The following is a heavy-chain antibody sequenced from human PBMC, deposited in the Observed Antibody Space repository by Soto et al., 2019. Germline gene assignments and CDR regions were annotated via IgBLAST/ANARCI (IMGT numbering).Heavy chain of an antibody. CDR2: IYYSGTF. J-gene: IGHJ5*02. CDR1: GGSIGGVGYS. V-gene: IGHV4-30-2*01. Sequence: PSETLSLTCAVSGGSIGGVGYSCCWIRQPPGGGRVWICYIYYSGTFVKTPSLKTRLTLSLAMSTNQFSLTLSTMTASDTAVYSCARAQFNSGARNFYNRMCGACGPVNQVAFSS. CDR3: ARAQFNSGARNFYNRMCGA. D-gene: IGHD2-21*01.